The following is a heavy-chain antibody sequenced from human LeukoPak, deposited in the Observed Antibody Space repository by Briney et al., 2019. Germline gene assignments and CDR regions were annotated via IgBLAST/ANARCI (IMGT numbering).Heavy chain of an antibody. Sequence: KPSETLSLTCTVSGGSISSYYWSWIRQPPGKGLEWIGEINHSGSTNYNPSLKSRVTISVDTSKNQFSLKLSSVTAADTAVYYCARGPRSGGYYYYYYYMDVWGKGTTVTVSS. CDR2: INHSGST. CDR3: ARGPRSGGYYYYYYYMDV. J-gene: IGHJ6*03. CDR1: GGSISSYY. D-gene: IGHD1-14*01. V-gene: IGHV4-34*01.